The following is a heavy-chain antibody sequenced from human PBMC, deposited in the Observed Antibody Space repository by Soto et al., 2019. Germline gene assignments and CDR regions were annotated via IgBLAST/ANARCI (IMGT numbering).Heavy chain of an antibody. Sequence: QVQLVESGGGVVQPGRSLRLSCAASGFTFSSYGMHWVRQAPGKGLEWVAVIWYDGSNKYYADSVKGRFTISRDNSKNTLDLQMNSLRAEDTAVYYCARPQDTAMAYYYGMDVWGQGTTVTVSS. D-gene: IGHD5-18*01. J-gene: IGHJ6*02. V-gene: IGHV3-33*01. CDR2: IWYDGSNK. CDR1: GFTFSSYG. CDR3: ARPQDTAMAYYYGMDV.